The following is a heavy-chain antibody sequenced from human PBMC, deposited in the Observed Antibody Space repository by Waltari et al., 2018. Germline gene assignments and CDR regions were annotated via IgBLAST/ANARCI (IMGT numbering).Heavy chain of an antibody. CDR2: IKQDGSEK. V-gene: IGHV3-7*01. D-gene: IGHD3-22*01. CDR1: GLPFSSYW. J-gene: IGHJ4*02. CDR3: ARDVNYYDSSGANDY. Sequence: EVQLVESGGGLVQPGGSLRLSCAASGLPFSSYWLSWVRQAPGKGLEWVANIKQDGSEKYYVDSVKGRFTISRDNAKNSLYLQMNSLRAEDTAVYYCARDVNYYDSSGANDYWGQGTLVTVSS.